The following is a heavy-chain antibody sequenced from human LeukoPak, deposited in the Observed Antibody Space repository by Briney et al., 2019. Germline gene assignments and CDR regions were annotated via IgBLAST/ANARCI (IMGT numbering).Heavy chain of an antibody. V-gene: IGHV3-23*01. J-gene: IGHJ4*02. CDR2: ISGSGGST. CDR3: AKVRGWIQLWLGYFDY. Sequence: GGSLRLSCTASGFTFGDYAMSWVRQAPGKGLEWVSAISGSGGSTYYADSVKGRFTISRDNSKNTLYLQMNSLRAEDTAVYYCAKVRGWIQLWLGYFDYWGQGTLVTVSS. CDR1: GFTFGDYA. D-gene: IGHD5-18*01.